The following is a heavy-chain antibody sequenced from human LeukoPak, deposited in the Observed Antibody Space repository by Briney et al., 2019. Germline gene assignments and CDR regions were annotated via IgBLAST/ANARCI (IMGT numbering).Heavy chain of an antibody. J-gene: IGHJ4*02. Sequence: PGGSLRLSCVASGITFSNYAVSWVRQAPEKGLDWVSVISGSAHKIRYAHSVKGRFTISRDNAKNSLYLQMNSLRAEDTAVYYCARDLEVSSGVQLWPDWGQGTLVTVSS. CDR2: ISGSAHKI. CDR1: GITFSNYA. D-gene: IGHD5-18*01. CDR3: ARDLEVSSGVQLWPD. V-gene: IGHV3-23*01.